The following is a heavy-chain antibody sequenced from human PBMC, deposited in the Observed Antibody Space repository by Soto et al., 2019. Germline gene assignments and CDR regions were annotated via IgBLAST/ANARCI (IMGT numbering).Heavy chain of an antibody. D-gene: IGHD2-21*02. CDR2: INAGNGNT. Sequence: QVQLVQSGAEEKQPGASVKVSCKASGYTFTSYAMHWVRQAPGQRLEWMGWINAGNGNTKYSQKFRCRVTITRDTSASTADMELSSVRSEDTALYYCAGSIVVVTALDYWGQGTLVTVSS. V-gene: IGHV1-3*05. CDR3: AGSIVVVTALDY. J-gene: IGHJ4*02. CDR1: GYTFTSYA.